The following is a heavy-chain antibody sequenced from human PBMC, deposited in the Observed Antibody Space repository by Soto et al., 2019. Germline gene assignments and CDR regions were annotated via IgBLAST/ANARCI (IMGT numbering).Heavy chain of an antibody. CDR1: GVTFSKYA. CDR2: ITGSGGLT. J-gene: IGHJ2*01. Sequence: EVQLLESGGALVQPGGSLRLSCAVSGVTFSKYAMSWVRQPPGKGPAWVASITGSGGLTYYADSVKGRFTISRDNSKNILFLQMNRLSDEDTATYYCSKGDYGGNSPYWYFDLWGRGTLVIVSS. CDR3: SKGDYGGNSPYWYFDL. D-gene: IGHD4-17*01. V-gene: IGHV3-23*01.